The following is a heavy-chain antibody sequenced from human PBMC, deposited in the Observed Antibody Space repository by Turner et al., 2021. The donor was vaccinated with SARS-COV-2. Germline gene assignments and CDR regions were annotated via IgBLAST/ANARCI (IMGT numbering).Heavy chain of an antibody. Sequence: QVQLQESGPGLVNPSQTLSLTCTVAGGSVNGRDYYWGWIRQLPGKGLEWLGYVYQSGNAYYNPSLQDRLTLSVDTSMNQFSLTLSSVTVADTAVYYCVRTLIVITLPPGTFDLWGQGTVVTVSS. CDR2: VYQSGNA. J-gene: IGHJ3*01. V-gene: IGHV4-31*03. CDR3: VRTLIVITLPPGTFDL. D-gene: IGHD1-26*01. CDR1: GGSVNGRDYY.